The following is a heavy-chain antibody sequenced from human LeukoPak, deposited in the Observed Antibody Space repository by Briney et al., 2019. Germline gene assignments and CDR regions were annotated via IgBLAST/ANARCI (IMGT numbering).Heavy chain of an antibody. V-gene: IGHV3-21*01. CDR1: GFSFSDYN. CDR3: ARDRGWQQFDY. D-gene: IGHD5-24*01. CDR2: ISSGSSHI. J-gene: IGHJ4*01. Sequence: GGSLRLSCAASGFSFSDYNMNWVRQAPGEGLEWVSSISSGSSHIYYADSVKGRFTISRDNAKNSLYLELNSLRAEDTGVYFCARDRGWQQFDYWGQGTLVTVSS.